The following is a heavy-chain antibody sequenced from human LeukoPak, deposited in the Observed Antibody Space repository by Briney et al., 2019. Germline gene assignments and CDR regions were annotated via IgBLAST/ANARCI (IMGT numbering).Heavy chain of an antibody. Sequence: PGGFLRLSCAASGFTFSDYYMSWIRQAPGKGLEWVSYISSSGSTIYYADSVKGRFTISRDNAKNSLYLQMNSLRAEDTAVYYCARTGYCTNGVCEDAFDIWGQGTMVTVSS. D-gene: IGHD2-8*01. CDR2: ISSSGSTI. V-gene: IGHV3-11*04. J-gene: IGHJ3*02. CDR1: GFTFSDYY. CDR3: ARTGYCTNGVCEDAFDI.